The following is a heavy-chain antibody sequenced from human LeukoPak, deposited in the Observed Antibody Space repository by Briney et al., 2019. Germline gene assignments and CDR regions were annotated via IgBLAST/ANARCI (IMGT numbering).Heavy chain of an antibody. CDR2: ISGSGGST. CDR1: GFTFSSYS. CDR3: VRDPRYSRSAYFDY. Sequence: GGSLRLSCAASGFTFSSYSMNWVRQAPRKGLEWVSAISGSGGSTYYADSVKGRFTISRDNSKNTLYLQMNSLRAEDTAVYYCVRDPRYSRSAYFDYWGQGTLVTVSS. D-gene: IGHD3-3*01. V-gene: IGHV3-23*01. J-gene: IGHJ4*02.